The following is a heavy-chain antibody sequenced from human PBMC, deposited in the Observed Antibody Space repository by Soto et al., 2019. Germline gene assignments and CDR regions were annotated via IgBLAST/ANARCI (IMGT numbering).Heavy chain of an antibody. CDR2: TYYRSKWDN. J-gene: IGHJ5*02. V-gene: IGHV6-1*01. CDR1: GASVYSNSAA. D-gene: IGHD5-12*01. Sequence: SQTLSLTCAISGASVYSNSAAWYWIRQSPSRNLEWLGRTYYRSKWDNDYAVSVKIRITINPDTSKNQFSLQLNSVTPEDTAVYYCARGGGYDFNWCDPWGQGTLVTVSS. CDR3: ARGGGYDFNWCDP.